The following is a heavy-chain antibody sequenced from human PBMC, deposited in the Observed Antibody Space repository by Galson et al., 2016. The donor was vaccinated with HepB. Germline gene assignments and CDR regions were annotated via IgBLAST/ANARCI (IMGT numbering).Heavy chain of an antibody. V-gene: IGHV6-1*01. CDR2: TYYRSKWYN. Sequence: CAISGDSVSSNSAAWNWFRQSPSRGLEWLGRTYYRSKWYNDYAVSVKSRIIVNPDTSKNQFSLQLNSVTPEDTAVYYCVEQRKGAPYGMDVWGQGTTVTVSS. D-gene: IGHD1/OR15-1a*01. CDR3: VEQRKGAPYGMDV. CDR1: GDSVSSNSAA. J-gene: IGHJ6*02.